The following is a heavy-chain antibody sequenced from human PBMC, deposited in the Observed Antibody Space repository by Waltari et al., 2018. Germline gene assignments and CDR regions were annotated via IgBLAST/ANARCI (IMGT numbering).Heavy chain of an antibody. D-gene: IGHD3-22*01. CDR3: ASSWNYYDSSGRNWFDP. CDR1: GYSISSGYY. Sequence: QVQLQESGPGLVKPSETLSLTCTVSGYSISSGYYWGWIRQPPGKGLEWIGSIYHSGRTYANPSLKSRVTISVDTSKNQFYLKLSSVTAADTAVYYCASSWNYYDSSGRNWFDPWGQGTLVTVSS. J-gene: IGHJ5*02. V-gene: IGHV4-38-2*02. CDR2: IYHSGRT.